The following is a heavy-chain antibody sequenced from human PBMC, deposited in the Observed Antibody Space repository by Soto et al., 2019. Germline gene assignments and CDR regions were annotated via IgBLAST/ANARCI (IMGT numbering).Heavy chain of an antibody. CDR1: GATFSSYA. Sequence: QVQLVQSGAEVKKPGSSVKVSCKASGATFSSYAISWVRQAPGQGLEWMGGIIPIFGTANYAQKFQGRVTITADESTSTAYMELSSLRSEDTAVYYCARGAYCGGDCLPNGMDVWGQGTTVTVSS. CDR2: IIPIFGTA. CDR3: ARGAYCGGDCLPNGMDV. D-gene: IGHD2-21*02. V-gene: IGHV1-69*12. J-gene: IGHJ6*02.